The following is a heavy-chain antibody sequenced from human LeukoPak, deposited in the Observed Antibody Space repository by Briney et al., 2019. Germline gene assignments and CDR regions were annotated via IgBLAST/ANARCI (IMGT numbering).Heavy chain of an antibody. CDR1: GFTFSSYA. Sequence: PGGSLRLSCAASGFTFSSYAMSWVRQAPGRGLEWVSAISGSGGSTYYADSVKGRFTISRDNSKDTLYLQMNSLRAEDTAVYYCAKGKSRLLVYYFDYWGQGTLVTVSS. D-gene: IGHD2-8*02. V-gene: IGHV3-23*01. CDR2: ISGSGGST. J-gene: IGHJ4*02. CDR3: AKGKSRLLVYYFDY.